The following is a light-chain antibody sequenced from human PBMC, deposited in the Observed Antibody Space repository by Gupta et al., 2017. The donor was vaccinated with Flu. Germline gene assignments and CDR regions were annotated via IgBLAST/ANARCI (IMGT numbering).Light chain of an antibody. CDR3: SSCTSSNTVV. Sequence: QSALTQPASVSGSPGQSITISCTGTSSDIGSYNYVSWYQQHPGKAPKLLIYGVTNRPAGVSNRFSGSKSGDTASLTISGLQAEDEADYYCSSCTSSNTVVFGGGTKLTVL. CDR2: GVT. V-gene: IGLV2-14*01. J-gene: IGLJ2*01. CDR1: SSDIGSYNY.